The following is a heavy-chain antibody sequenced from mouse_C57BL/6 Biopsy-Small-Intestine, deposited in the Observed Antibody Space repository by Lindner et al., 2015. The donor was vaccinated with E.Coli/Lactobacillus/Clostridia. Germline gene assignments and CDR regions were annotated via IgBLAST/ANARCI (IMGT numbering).Heavy chain of an antibody. CDR3: ARSKSNYGGYSAMDY. CDR2: IYPRSGNT. CDR1: GYTFTSYG. J-gene: IGHJ4*01. D-gene: IGHD2-5*01. V-gene: IGHV1-81*01. Sequence: VQLQESGAELARPGASVKLSCKASGYTFTSYGISWVKQRTGQGLEWIGEIYPRSGNTYYNEKFKGKATLTADKSSSTAYMQLSSLTSEDSAVYFCARSKSNYGGYSAMDYWGRRNLSHRLL.